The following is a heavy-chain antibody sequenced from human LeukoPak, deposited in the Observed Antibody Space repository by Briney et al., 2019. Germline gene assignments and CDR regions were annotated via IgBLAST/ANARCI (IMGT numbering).Heavy chain of an antibody. Sequence: SGGSLRLSCAASGFTFSSYGMHWVRQAPGKGLEWVAVISYDGSNKFYADSVRGRFTISRDNSKNTVSLQMESLRAEDTALYYCAKDYAVGSIDYWGQGTLVTVSS. CDR3: AKDYAVGSIDY. D-gene: IGHD3-16*01. CDR1: GFTFSSYG. J-gene: IGHJ4*02. V-gene: IGHV3-30*18. CDR2: ISYDGSNK.